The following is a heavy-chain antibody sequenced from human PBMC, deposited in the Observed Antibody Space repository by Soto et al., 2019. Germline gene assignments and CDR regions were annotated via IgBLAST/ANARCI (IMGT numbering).Heavy chain of an antibody. J-gene: IGHJ1*01. CDR2: ISGSGGST. Sequence: SGGSLRLSCAASGFTFSSYAMSWVRQAPGKGLEWVSAISGSGGSTYYADSVKGRFTISRDNSKNTLYLQMNSLRAEDTAVYYCATKDQLYYDSSGYRSEYFQHWGQGTLVTAPQ. CDR3: ATKDQLYYDSSGYRSEYFQH. D-gene: IGHD3-22*01. CDR1: GFTFSSYA. V-gene: IGHV3-23*01.